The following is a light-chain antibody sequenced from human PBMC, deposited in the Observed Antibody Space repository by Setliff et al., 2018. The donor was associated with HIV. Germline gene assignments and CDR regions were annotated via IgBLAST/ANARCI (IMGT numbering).Light chain of an antibody. CDR1: GRDIGGYNY. CDR2: GVT. V-gene: IGLV2-14*01. J-gene: IGLJ1*01. CDR3: SSYTSTSAYV. Sequence: QSALTQPASVSVSPGQSITISCIGTGRDIGGYNYVSWYQQHPCNAPKLSIYGVTKRSSGVSTRFSGSKAGTTASLTISGLQAENEADYYCSSYTSTSAYVFGTGTKVTVL.